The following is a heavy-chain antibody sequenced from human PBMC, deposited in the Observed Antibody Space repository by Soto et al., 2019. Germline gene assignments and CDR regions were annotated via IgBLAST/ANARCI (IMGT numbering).Heavy chain of an antibody. CDR1: GYTFTSYT. J-gene: IGHJ4*02. CDR2: INAGNGRE. D-gene: IGHD3-10*01. Sequence: QVQLEQSGAEVKKPGASVKVSCQTSGYTFTSYTLHWVRQAPGQGLEWLGWINAGNGREKYSQRFQDRVSLSTDRSTSTALMEIRDLRSEDTAVYYCARGGGWVGEASFDTWGQGTLVIVSS. V-gene: IGHV1-3*01. CDR3: ARGGGWVGEASFDT.